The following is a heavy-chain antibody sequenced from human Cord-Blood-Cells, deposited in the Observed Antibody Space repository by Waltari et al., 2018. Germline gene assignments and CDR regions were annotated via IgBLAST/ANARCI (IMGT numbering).Heavy chain of an antibody. CDR3: ARGLYGSVSYYYYYYYMDV. V-gene: IGHV1-69*01. D-gene: IGHD3-10*01. CDR2: ITPIFGTP. Sequence: QWQLVQSGAEVKKPGSSVEVSCKASGGTFSSDEISRVRPAPGQGIEWVGGITPIFGTPNYAQKFQGRVTITADEPTRTAYMELSSLRSEDTAVYYCARGLYGSVSYYYYYYYMDVWGKGTTVTVSS. CDR1: GGTFSSDE. J-gene: IGHJ6*03.